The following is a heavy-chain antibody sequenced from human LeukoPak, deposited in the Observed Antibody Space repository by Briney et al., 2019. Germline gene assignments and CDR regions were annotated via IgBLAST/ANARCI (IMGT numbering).Heavy chain of an antibody. CDR1: GGSISSYY. J-gene: IGHJ4*02. D-gene: IGHD3-22*01. CDR2: IYYSGST. V-gene: IGHV4-59*12. Sequence: SETLSLTCTVSGGSISSYYWSWIRQPPGKGLEWIGYIYYSGSTNYNPSLKSRVSISVDTSKKQFSLKLSSVTAADTALYYCAIDYYDTSAFDYWGQGALVTVSS. CDR3: AIDYYDTSAFDY.